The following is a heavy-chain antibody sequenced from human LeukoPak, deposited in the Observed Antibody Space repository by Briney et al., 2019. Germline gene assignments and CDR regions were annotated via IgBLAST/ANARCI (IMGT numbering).Heavy chain of an antibody. Sequence: TETLSLTCTVSGGSISSSSYYWGWIRQPPGKGLEWIGSIYYSGSTYYNPSLKSRVTISVDTSKNQFSLNLSSVTAADTAVYYCGGYGYNYYDDWGQGTLVTVSS. CDR3: GGYGYNYYDD. CDR1: GGSISSSSYY. D-gene: IGHD5-24*01. J-gene: IGHJ4*02. CDR2: IYYSGST. V-gene: IGHV4-39*01.